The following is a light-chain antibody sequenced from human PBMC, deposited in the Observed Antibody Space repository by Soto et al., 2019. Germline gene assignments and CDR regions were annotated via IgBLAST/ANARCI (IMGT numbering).Light chain of an antibody. V-gene: IGKV3-15*01. CDR2: GAS. J-gene: IGKJ3*01. CDR1: QSVSSN. CDR3: QQYNNWPPFT. Sequence: EIVMTQSPATLSVSPGERATRSCRASQSVSSNLAWYQQKPGQAPRLLIYGASTRATGIPARFSGSGSGTDFTLTISSLQSEDFAVYYCQQYNNWPPFTFGPGTQVDIK.